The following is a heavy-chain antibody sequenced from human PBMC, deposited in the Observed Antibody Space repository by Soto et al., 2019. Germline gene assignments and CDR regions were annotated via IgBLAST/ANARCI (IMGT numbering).Heavy chain of an antibody. CDR1: GYTFTSYD. V-gene: IGHV1-8*01. CDR3: ARGGLELLFGYYYYGMDV. J-gene: IGHJ6*02. D-gene: IGHD3-3*01. Sequence: QVQLVQSGAEVKKPGASVKVSCKASGYTFTSYDINWVRQATGQGLEWMGWMNPNSGNTGYAQKFQGRVTMTRKTALTTAYRDLSSLRSDETAVYYCARGGLELLFGYYYYGMDVWGQGPTVTVSS. CDR2: MNPNSGNT.